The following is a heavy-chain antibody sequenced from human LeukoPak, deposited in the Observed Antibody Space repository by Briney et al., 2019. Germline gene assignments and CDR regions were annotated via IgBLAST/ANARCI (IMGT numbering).Heavy chain of an antibody. Sequence: SQTLSLTCALSGDSVSRNIAAWHWIRQSPSRGLEWLGRTHYRSKWYSDYAESVKGRITIDPDTSKNHFSLHLKSVTPEDTGVYYCARAFLYGDTWENTFDYWGQGILVTVSS. V-gene: IGHV6-1*01. J-gene: IGHJ4*02. CDR3: ARAFLYGDTWENTFDY. D-gene: IGHD1-26*01. CDR1: GDSVSRNIAA. CDR2: THYRSKWYS.